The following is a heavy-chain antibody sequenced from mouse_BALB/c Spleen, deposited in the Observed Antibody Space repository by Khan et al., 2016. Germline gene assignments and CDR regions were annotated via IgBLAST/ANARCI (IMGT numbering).Heavy chain of an antibody. CDR3: NACDYNAMDY. Sequence: VQLQQSEAELVRSGASVKLSCTASGFNIKDYYMHWVKQRPEQGLEWIGWIDPENGDTEYAPKFQGKATMTADTSSNTAYLQLSSLTSEDTAVYYGNACDYNAMDYWGQGTSVTVSS. CDR1: GFNIKDYY. J-gene: IGHJ4*01. V-gene: IGHV14-4*02. CDR2: IDPENGDT.